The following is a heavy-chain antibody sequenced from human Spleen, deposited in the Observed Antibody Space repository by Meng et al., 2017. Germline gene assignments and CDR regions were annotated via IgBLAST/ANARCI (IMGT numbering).Heavy chain of an antibody. D-gene: IGHD3-22*01. Sequence: SETLSLTCTVSGYSISSGYYWGWIRQPPGKGREWIGSIYHSGGISYNPSLKSRVTISLDTSKNQFSLKLSSVTAADTAVYYCAKTMYYYNSDTSTGNGWFDPWGQGTLVTVSS. CDR2: IYHSGGI. CDR1: GYSISSGYY. CDR3: AKTMYYYNSDTSTGNGWFDP. V-gene: IGHV4-38-2*02. J-gene: IGHJ5*02.